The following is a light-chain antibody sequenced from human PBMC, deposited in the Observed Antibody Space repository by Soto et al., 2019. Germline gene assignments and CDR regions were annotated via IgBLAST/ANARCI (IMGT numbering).Light chain of an antibody. CDR3: VSYKSPGTYV. CDR2: DFS. J-gene: IGLJ1*01. Sequence: SVLTQPASVSGSPGQSITLSCPGTTSDINNYDSISWYQHRPGEAPALKIFDFSYRPSGVSDRFSASQSGNTASLTISGLQPEDEDDYYCVSYKSPGTYVFGPGTKVTVL. CDR1: TSDINNYDS. V-gene: IGLV2-14*03.